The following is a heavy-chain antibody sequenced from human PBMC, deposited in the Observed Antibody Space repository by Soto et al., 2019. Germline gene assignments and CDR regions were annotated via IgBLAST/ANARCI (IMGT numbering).Heavy chain of an antibody. CDR2: ISSSSTI. V-gene: IGHV3-48*01. CDR3: ARERGSGWTFDY. CDR1: GYTFTNYY. J-gene: IGHJ4*02. D-gene: IGHD6-19*01. Sequence: SCKTSGYTFTNYYMHWVRQAPGKGLEWVSSISSSSTIYYADSVKGRFTISRDNVQNSLYLQMHSLRAEDTAVYYCARERGSGWTFDYWGQGTLVTVSS.